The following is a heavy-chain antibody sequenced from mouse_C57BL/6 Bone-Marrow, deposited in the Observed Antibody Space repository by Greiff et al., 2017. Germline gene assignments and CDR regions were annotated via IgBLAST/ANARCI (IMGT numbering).Heavy chain of an antibody. D-gene: IGHD2-4*01. CDR3: ARSYDYDDYTMDY. Sequence: QVQLQQPGAELVKPGASVKLSCKASGYTFTNYWMHWVKQRPGQGLEWIGMMRPKGGSPDYNEKFKSEATLSVDKSSRTAYMELSSLTSEDSAVYYCARSYDYDDYTMDYWGQGTSVTVSS. CDR1: GYTFTNYW. J-gene: IGHJ4*01. V-gene: IGHV1-64*01. CDR2: MRPKGGSP.